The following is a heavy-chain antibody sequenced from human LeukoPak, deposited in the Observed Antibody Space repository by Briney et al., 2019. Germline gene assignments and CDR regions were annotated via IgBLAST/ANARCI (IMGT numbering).Heavy chain of an antibody. CDR1: GYTFTTYW. CDR3: ARGGTSGFYSGYFDY. V-gene: IGHV5-51*01. D-gene: IGHD3-22*01. J-gene: IGHJ4*02. Sequence: GESLKISCKGSGYTFTTYWIGWVRQMPGKGLEWMGIIYPGDSDTRYSPSFQGQVTISADRSTNTAHLEWNSLKASDSAVYFCARGGTSGFYSGYFDYWGQGTPVTVSS. CDR2: IYPGDSDT.